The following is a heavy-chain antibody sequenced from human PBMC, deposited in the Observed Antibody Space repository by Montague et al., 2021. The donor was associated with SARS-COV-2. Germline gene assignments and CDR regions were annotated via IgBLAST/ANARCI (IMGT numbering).Heavy chain of an antibody. J-gene: IGHJ3*02. V-gene: IGHV4-34*01. CDR1: VGCGGVDY. Sequence: SETLSLTCAGDVGCGGVDYWRWMGEHTGEGLEWKGEINHLGSTKYNPSLKSRVIISVDTSKNQFSLKLSSVTAADTAVYYCARGTGPRSITLFGVIISGHVFDIWGQGTMVTVSS. CDR2: INHLGST. CDR3: ARGTGPRSITLFGVIISGHVFDI. D-gene: IGHD3-3*01.